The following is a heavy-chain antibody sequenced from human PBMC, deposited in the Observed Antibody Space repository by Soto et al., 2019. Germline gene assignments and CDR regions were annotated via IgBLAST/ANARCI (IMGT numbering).Heavy chain of an antibody. Sequence: SETLSLTCTVSGGSISSSSYYWGWIRQPPGKGLEWIGSIYYSGSTYYNPSLKSRITINPDTSKNQFSLQLNSVTPEDTAVYYCARDPVTAADYFDYWGPGTLVTVSS. V-gene: IGHV4-39*02. CDR3: ARDPVTAADYFDY. CDR1: GGSISSSSYY. CDR2: IYYSGST. D-gene: IGHD6-13*01. J-gene: IGHJ4*02.